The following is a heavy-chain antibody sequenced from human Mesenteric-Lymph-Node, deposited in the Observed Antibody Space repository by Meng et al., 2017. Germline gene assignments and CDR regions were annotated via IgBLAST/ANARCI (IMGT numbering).Heavy chain of an antibody. CDR3: ARDSRVRGVIGEGFWFDP. J-gene: IGHJ5*02. Sequence: SETLSLTCTVSGGSISSYYWSWIRQPPGKGLEWIGYIYYSGSTYYNPSLKSRVTISVDTSKNQFSLKLSSVTAADTAVYYCARDSRVRGVIGEGFWFDPWGQGTLVTVSS. CDR2: IYYSGST. V-gene: IGHV4-59*12. CDR1: GGSISSYY. D-gene: IGHD3-10*01.